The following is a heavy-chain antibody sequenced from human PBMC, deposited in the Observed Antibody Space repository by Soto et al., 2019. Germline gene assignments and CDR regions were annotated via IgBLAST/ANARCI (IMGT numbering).Heavy chain of an antibody. Sequence: QVPLVQSGAEVRKPGASVKVSCKASGYTFITYPMHWVRQAPGQRLEWMGWINTAHGNTKYSQNLQGRVTISRDTSATTVYMEVRGLRDEDTAVYYCARSIGYCSSTSCYLDHWGQGTLVTVSS. CDR2: INTAHGNT. J-gene: IGHJ4*02. CDR3: ARSIGYCSSTSCYLDH. CDR1: GYTFITYP. V-gene: IGHV1-3*04. D-gene: IGHD2-2*01.